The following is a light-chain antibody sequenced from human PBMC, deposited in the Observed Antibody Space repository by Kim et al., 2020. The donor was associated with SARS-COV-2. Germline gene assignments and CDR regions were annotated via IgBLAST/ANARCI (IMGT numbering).Light chain of an antibody. J-gene: IGKJ1*01. Sequence: EIVMTQSPATLSLSPGERATLSCRASQSVRSNLVWYQQKPGQAPRSLIYGASTRVTGITARGTGSGGGTEFTLTTSSLQSEDFAVYYSQRYNNWPRTLGEGTKVEIK. CDR3: QRYNNWPRT. CDR1: QSVRSN. CDR2: GAS. V-gene: IGKV3-15*01.